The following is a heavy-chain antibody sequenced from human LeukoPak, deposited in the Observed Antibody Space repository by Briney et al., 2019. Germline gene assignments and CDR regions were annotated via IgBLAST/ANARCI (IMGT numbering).Heavy chain of an antibody. CDR3: ARFKAVAGNRHWFDP. V-gene: IGHV1-2*02. D-gene: IGHD6-19*01. J-gene: IGHJ5*02. CDR1: GYTFTGYY. CDR2: INPNSGGT. Sequence: ASVKVSCKASGYTFTGYYMHWVRQAPGQGLEWMGWINPNSGGTNYAQKFQGRVTMTRDTSISTAYMELSRLRSDDTAVYYCARFKAVAGNRHWFDPWGQGTLVTVSS.